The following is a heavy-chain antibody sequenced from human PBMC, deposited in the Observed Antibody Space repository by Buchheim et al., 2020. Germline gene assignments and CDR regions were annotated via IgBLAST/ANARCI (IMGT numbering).Heavy chain of an antibody. J-gene: IGHJ4*02. D-gene: IGHD5-12*01. CDR3: ARGRHNSGFDRYFDY. V-gene: IGHV3-7*01. CDR1: GFTFSDYW. Sequence: EVQLVESGGGSVQPGGSLRLSCAASGFTFSDYWMSWVRQAPGKGLEWVANIKQDGSEKYYVDSVKGRFTISRDNAKNSLYLQMNSLRAEDTAVYYCARGRHNSGFDRYFDYWGQGTL. CDR2: IKQDGSEK.